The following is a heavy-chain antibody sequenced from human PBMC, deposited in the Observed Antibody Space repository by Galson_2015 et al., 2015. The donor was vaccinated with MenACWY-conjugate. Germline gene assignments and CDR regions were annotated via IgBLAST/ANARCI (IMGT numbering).Heavy chain of an antibody. D-gene: IGHD4-17*01. V-gene: IGHV3-48*02. J-gene: IGHJ4*02. CDR3: ATDPDGDLDFDY. Sequence: SLRLSCAVSGLTFSHYGVTWVRQAPGKGLDWVSHINSDSCNLLYADSAKGRFTVSRDNAKKSVYLHMNSLREDDTAMYYCATDPDGDLDFDYWGQGTLVTVSS. CDR1: GLTFSHYG. CDR2: INSDSCNL.